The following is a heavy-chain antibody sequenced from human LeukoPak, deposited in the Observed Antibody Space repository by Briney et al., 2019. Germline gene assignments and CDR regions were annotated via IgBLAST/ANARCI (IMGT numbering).Heavy chain of an antibody. V-gene: IGHV3-66*01. CDR2: IYSGGST. D-gene: IGHD6-13*01. J-gene: IGHJ4*02. Sequence: GGSLRLSCAASGFTVSSNYMSWVRQAPGKGLEWVSVIYSGGSTYYADSVKGRFTISRDNSKNTLYLQMNSLRAEDTAVYYCASPGYSSSWNYFDYWGQGTLVTVSS. CDR3: ASPGYSSSWNYFDY. CDR1: GFTVSSNY.